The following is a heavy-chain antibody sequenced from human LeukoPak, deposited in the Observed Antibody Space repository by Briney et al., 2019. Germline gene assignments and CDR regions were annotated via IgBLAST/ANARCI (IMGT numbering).Heavy chain of an antibody. CDR2: IYHSGST. CDR3: ARGYSYGLAEY. V-gene: IGHV4-4*02. J-gene: IGHJ4*02. Sequence: SETLSLTCAVSGGSISSSNWWSWVRQPPGKGLEWIGEIYHSGSTNYNPSLKSRVTISVDTSKNQFSLKLSSVTAADTAVYYCARGYSYGLAEYWGQGTLVTVSS. CDR1: GGSISSSNW. D-gene: IGHD5-18*01.